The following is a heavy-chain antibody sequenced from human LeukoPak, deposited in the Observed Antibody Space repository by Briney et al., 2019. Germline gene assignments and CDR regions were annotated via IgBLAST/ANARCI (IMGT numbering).Heavy chain of an antibody. CDR1: GGSSSSYY. V-gene: IGHV4-59*01. J-gene: IGHJ4*02. CDR2: IYYSGST. CDR3: ASGMATITPFDY. D-gene: IGHD5-24*01. Sequence: SETLSLTCTDSGGSSSSYYWSWIRQPPGKGLEWIGYIYYSGSTNYNPSLKSRVTMSVDTSKNQFSLKLSSVTAADTAVYYCASGMATITPFDYWGQGTLVTVYS.